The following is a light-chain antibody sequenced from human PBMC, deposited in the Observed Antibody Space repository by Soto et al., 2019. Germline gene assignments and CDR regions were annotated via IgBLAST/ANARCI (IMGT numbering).Light chain of an antibody. V-gene: IGKV1-39*01. CDR1: QSIRTY. J-gene: IGKJ4*02. Sequence: DIQMTQSPSSLYASVGDRVTITCRASQSIRTYLNWYQQKPGRAPKLVIFAATSLQSGVPSRFSGSGSGTDFTLTITSLKPEDFSTYCCQQSYSTPITFGGGTKVEIK. CDR2: AAT. CDR3: QQSYSTPIT.